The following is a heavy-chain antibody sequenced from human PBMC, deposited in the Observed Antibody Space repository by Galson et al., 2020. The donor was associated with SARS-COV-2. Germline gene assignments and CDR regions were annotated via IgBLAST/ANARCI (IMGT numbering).Heavy chain of an antibody. Sequence: GESLKISCKVSGYTLTELSMHWVRQAPGKGLEWMGGFDPEDGETIYAQKFQGRVTMTEDTSTDTAYMELSSLRSEDTAVYYCATGSVVAAPNWFDPWGQGTLVTVSS. J-gene: IGHJ5*02. CDR2: FDPEDGET. CDR1: GYTLTELS. CDR3: ATGSVVAAPNWFDP. V-gene: IGHV1-24*01. D-gene: IGHD2-15*01.